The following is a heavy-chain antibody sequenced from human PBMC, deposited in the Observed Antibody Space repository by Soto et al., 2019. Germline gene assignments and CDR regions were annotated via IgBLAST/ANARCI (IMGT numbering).Heavy chain of an antibody. D-gene: IGHD6-19*01. CDR1: GGTFSSYA. V-gene: IGHV1-69*13. CDR3: AIERSSGWYLDY. J-gene: IGHJ4*02. Sequence: GASVKVSCKASGGTFSSYAISWVRQAPGQGLEWMGGIIPIFGTANYAQKFQGRVTITADESTSTAYMELSSLRSEDTAVYYCAIERSSGWYLDYWGQGTLVTVSS. CDR2: IIPIFGTA.